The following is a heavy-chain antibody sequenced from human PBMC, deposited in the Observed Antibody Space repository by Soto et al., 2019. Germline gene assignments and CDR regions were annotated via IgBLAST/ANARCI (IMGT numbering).Heavy chain of an antibody. D-gene: IGHD2-21*01. Sequence: GGSLRLSCAASGFTFSSYAMHWVRQAPGKGLEWVAVISYDGSNKYYADSVKGRFTISRDNSKNTLYLQMNSLRAEDTAVYYCARAHQFPFDYWGQGTLVTVSS. CDR2: ISYDGSNK. CDR3: ARAHQFPFDY. CDR1: GFTFSSYA. J-gene: IGHJ4*02. V-gene: IGHV3-30-3*01.